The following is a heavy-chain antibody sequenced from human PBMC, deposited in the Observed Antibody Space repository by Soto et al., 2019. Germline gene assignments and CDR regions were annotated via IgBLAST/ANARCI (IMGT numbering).Heavy chain of an antibody. CDR1: GGSFSNYY. V-gene: IGHV4-34*02. J-gene: IGHJ4*02. CDR3: ARNSIAVAGRGGFDY. D-gene: IGHD6-19*01. CDR2: INHRGST. Sequence: QVQLQQWGAGLLKPSETLSLTCAVYGGSFSNYYWSWIRQPPGKGLEWIGEINHRGSTNYNPSLKSRVTISLDTSKNQFSLKLSSVTAADTAVYYCARNSIAVAGRGGFDYWGQGTLVTVSS.